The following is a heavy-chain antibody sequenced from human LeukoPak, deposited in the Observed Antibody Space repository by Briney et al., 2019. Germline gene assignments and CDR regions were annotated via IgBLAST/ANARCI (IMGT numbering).Heavy chain of an antibody. Sequence: GGSLRLSCAASGFTFSTYTMYWVHHPPGKRLEWVSIIGNNGGGIHYADSVKGRFTISRDNAKNSLYLQMNSLRAEDTAVYYCAKSFWSGTIDYWGQGTLVTVSS. D-gene: IGHD3-3*01. CDR3: AKSFWSGTIDY. J-gene: IGHJ4*02. V-gene: IGHV3-23*01. CDR1: GFTFSTYT. CDR2: IGNNGGGI.